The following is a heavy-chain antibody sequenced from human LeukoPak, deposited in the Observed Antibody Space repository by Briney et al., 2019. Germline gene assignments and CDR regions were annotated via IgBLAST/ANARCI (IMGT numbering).Heavy chain of an antibody. D-gene: IGHD4-11*01. CDR2: ISGSGGST. J-gene: IGHJ4*02. Sequence: PGGSLRLSCAASGFTFSSYAMSWVRQAPGKGLEWVSAISGSGGSTYYADSVKGRFTISRDNSKNTLYLQMNSLRAEDTAVYYCATGHVWTTTVTTMDYWGQGTLVTVSS. CDR3: ATGHVWTTTVTTMDY. CDR1: GFTFSSYA. V-gene: IGHV3-23*01.